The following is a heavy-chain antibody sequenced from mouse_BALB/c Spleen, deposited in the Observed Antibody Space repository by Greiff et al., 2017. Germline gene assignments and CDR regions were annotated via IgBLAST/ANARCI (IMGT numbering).Heavy chain of an antibody. V-gene: IGHV1-5*01. CDR2: IYPGNSDT. J-gene: IGHJ3*01. Sequence: EVQLVESGTVLARPGASVKMSCKASGYSFTSYWMHWVKQRPGQGLEWIGAIYPGNSDTSYNQKFKGKAKLTAVTSASTAYMELSSLTNEDSAVYYCTRGDYGNYGGFAYWGQGTLVTVSA. CDR1: GYSFTSYW. CDR3: TRGDYGNYGGFAY. D-gene: IGHD2-1*01.